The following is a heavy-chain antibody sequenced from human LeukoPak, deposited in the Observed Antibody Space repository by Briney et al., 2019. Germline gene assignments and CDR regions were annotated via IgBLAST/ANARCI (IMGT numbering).Heavy chain of an antibody. CDR2: ISRSSSNI. V-gene: IGHV3-48*02. CDR1: GFTFSSYS. J-gene: IGHJ3*02. Sequence: PGGSLRLSCAASGFTFSSYSMNWVRQAPRKELEWVSYISRSSSNIYYADSVKGRFTVSRDNAKNFLYLQMNSLRDEDTAMYYCARDNFDAFDIWGQGTMVTVSS. CDR3: ARDNFDAFDI. D-gene: IGHD1-20*01.